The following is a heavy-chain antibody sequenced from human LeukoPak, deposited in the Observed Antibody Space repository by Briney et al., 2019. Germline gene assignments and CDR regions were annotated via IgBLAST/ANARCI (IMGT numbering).Heavy chain of an antibody. CDR3: ARSRWLDAFDY. J-gene: IGHJ4*02. CDR2: INSDGSTT. Sequence: GGSLRLSCAASGFTFSSYWMHWVRQAPGKGLVRVSRINSDGSTTNYADSVKGRFTISRDNAKNTLYLQMNSLRADDTAVYYCARSRWLDAFDYWGQGTLVTVSS. V-gene: IGHV3-74*01. D-gene: IGHD6-19*01. CDR1: GFTFSSYW.